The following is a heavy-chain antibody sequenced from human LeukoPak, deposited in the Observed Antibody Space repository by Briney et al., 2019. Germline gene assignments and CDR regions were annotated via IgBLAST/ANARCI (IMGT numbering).Heavy chain of an antibody. CDR2: ITGSGGNT. CDR3: AKLDCSSTSCGDY. CDR1: GFTFSSYA. D-gene: IGHD2-2*01. Sequence: PGGSLRLSCAASGFTFSSYAMSWVRQAPGKGLEWVSGITGSGGNTCYIDSVKGRFTISRDNSKNTLYLQMNSLRAEDTAVYYCAKLDCSSTSCGDYWGQGTPVSVSS. V-gene: IGHV3-23*01. J-gene: IGHJ4*02.